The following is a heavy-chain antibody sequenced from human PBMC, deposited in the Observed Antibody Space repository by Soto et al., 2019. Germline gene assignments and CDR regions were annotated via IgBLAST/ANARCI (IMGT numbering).Heavy chain of an antibody. CDR3: ARRGTLFHHRVVDYYYYMDV. J-gene: IGHJ6*03. CDR2: INHSGST. Sequence: TSETLSLTCAVYGGSFSGYYWSWIRQPPGKGLEWIGEINHSGSTNYNPSLKSRVTISVDTSKNQFSLKLSSVTAADTAVYYCARRGTLFHHRVVDYYYYMDVWGKGTTVTVSS. V-gene: IGHV4-34*01. CDR1: GGSFSGYY. D-gene: IGHD2-15*01.